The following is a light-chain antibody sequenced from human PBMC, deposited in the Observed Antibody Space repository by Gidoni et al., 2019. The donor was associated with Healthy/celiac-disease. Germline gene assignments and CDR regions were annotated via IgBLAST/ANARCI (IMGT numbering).Light chain of an antibody. Sequence: DIQMTQSPSSLSASVGDRVTITCRASQSISSYLNWYQQKPGKAPKLLIYAASSLQSGVPSRFSGSGSGTDFTLTISSLQPEYFATYYCQQSYRTPNTFGQGTKLEIK. CDR1: QSISSY. CDR3: QQSYRTPNT. CDR2: AAS. J-gene: IGKJ2*01. V-gene: IGKV1-39*01.